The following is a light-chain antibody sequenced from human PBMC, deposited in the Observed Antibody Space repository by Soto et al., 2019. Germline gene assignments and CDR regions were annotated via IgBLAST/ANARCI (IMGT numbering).Light chain of an antibody. CDR3: QQTYSTPT. V-gene: IGKV1-39*01. CDR2: AAS. J-gene: IGKJ1*01. Sequence: DIQMTQSPYSLSASVGDSVTITCRASQTVSNYLTWYQHNPGKAPRVLIYAASTLQTGVPSRFSGSGSGTDFTLTITSLQLEDFATYYCQQTYSTPTFGQGTKVEIK. CDR1: QTVSNY.